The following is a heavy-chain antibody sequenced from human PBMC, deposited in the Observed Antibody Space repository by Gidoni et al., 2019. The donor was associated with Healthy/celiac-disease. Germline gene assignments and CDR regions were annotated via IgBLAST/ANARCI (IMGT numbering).Heavy chain of an antibody. V-gene: IGHV4-39*01. CDR2: IYYSGST. CDR3: ASSPPTLHYYDSSGYPFDY. CDR1: GGSISSSSYY. Sequence: QLQLQESGPGLVKPSETLSLTCTVSGGSISSSSYYWGWIRQPPGKGLEWIGSIYYSGSTYYNPSLKSRVTISVDTSKNQFSLKLSSVTAADTAVYYCASSPPTLHYYDSSGYPFDYWGQGTLVTVSS. J-gene: IGHJ4*02. D-gene: IGHD3-22*01.